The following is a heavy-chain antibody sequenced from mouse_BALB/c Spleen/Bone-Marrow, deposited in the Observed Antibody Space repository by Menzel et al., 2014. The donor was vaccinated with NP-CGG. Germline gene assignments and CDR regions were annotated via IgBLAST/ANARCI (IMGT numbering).Heavy chain of an antibody. J-gene: IGHJ4*01. CDR2: INPDSSTI. CDR1: GFDFSRYW. V-gene: IGHV4-1*02. CDR3: ARRGYYAMDY. Sequence: EVKLMESGGGLVQPGGSLKLSCAASGFDFSRYWMSWVRQAPGKGLEWIGEINPDSSTIYYTPSLKDKFIISRDSAKNTLYLQMSKVRSEDTALYYCARRGYYAMDYWGQGSSVTVSS.